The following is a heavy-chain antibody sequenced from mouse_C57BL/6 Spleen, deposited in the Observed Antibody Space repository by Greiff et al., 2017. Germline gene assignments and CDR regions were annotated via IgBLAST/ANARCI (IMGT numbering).Heavy chain of an antibody. CDR2: ISDGGSYT. V-gene: IGHV5-4*01. J-gene: IGHJ2*01. Sequence: EVKLVESGGGLVKPGGSLKLSCAASGFTFSSYAMSWVRQTPEKRLEWVATISDGGSYTYYPDNVKGRFTISRDNATNNLYLQMSHLKSEDTAMYYCARDFGYGDYWGQGTTLTVSS. D-gene: IGHD2-2*01. CDR1: GFTFSSYA. CDR3: ARDFGYGDY.